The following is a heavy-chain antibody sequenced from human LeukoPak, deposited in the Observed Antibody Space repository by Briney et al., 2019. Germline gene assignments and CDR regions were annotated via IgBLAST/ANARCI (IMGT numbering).Heavy chain of an antibody. CDR2: INANSGTT. J-gene: IGHJ5*01. V-gene: IGHV3-23*01. CDR1: GLAFSVYA. D-gene: IGHD6-19*01. Sequence: PVGSLRLSCAASGLAFSVYAMSWLPQPPRKGVGWVSAINANSGTTSYAASVRGSFTISRDNSKNTLYLQLNTLRAADTATYYCAKPISGGLAVTADWFHPWGQGTLVVVSS. CDR3: AKPISGGLAVTADWFHP.